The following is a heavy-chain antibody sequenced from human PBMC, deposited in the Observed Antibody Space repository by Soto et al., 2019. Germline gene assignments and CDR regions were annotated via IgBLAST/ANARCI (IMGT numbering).Heavy chain of an antibody. J-gene: IGHJ4*02. V-gene: IGHV4-4*07. CDR3: AREGSYSAYNFAHGIQLWSFDF. CDR2: IFSSGST. CDR1: GCSLNAFH. D-gene: IGHD5-12*01. Sequence: PSETLSLTCTVSGCSLNAFHWSWVRQPAGKGLEWIGRIFSSGSTSFNPSLESRVAMSVDTSKNHFSLNLSSVTAADMAVYYCAREGSYSAYNFAHGIQLWSFDFWGQGALVTVSS.